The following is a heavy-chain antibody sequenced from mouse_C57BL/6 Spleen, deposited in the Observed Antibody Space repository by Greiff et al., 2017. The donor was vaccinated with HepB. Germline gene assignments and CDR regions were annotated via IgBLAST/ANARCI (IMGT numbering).Heavy chain of an antibody. CDR2: INPGSGGT. CDR1: GYAFTNYL. Sequence: QVQLQQSGAELVRPGTSVKVSCKASGYAFTNYLIEWVKQRPGQGLEWIGVINPGSGGTNYNEKFKGKATLTADKSSSTAYMQLSSLTSEDSAVYFCARNYGGSYVYYYAMDYWGQGTSVTVSS. J-gene: IGHJ4*01. CDR3: ARNYGGSYVYYYAMDY. D-gene: IGHD1-1*01. V-gene: IGHV1-54*01.